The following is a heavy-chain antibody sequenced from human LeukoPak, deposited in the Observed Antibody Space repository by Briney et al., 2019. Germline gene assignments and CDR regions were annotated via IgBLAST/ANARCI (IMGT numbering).Heavy chain of an antibody. CDR1: GGSFSGYY. CDR2: IGWDDDK. J-gene: IGHJ4*02. V-gene: IGHV2-70*11. Sequence: TLSLTCAVYGGSFSGYYWSWIRQPPGKALEWLARIGWDDDKYYNTSLRARLTISKGTSENQVVLTMTNMDPVDTATYYCARTDSNGYYSDYWGQGTLVTVSS. D-gene: IGHD3-22*01. CDR3: ARTDSNGYYSDY.